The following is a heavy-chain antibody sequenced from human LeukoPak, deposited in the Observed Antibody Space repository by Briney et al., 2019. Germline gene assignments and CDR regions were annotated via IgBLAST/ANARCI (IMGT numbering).Heavy chain of an antibody. CDR2: IWYDGSSK. CDR1: GFTFSSYG. Sequence: GGSLRLSCAASGFTFSSYGMHWVRQAPGKGLEWVAVIWYDGSSKYYADSVKGRFTISRDNSKNTLYLQINSLRAEDTAVYYCARGGAYYDSSGYPLDYWGQGTLVTVSS. CDR3: ARGGAYYDSSGYPLDY. J-gene: IGHJ4*02. V-gene: IGHV3-33*01. D-gene: IGHD3-22*01.